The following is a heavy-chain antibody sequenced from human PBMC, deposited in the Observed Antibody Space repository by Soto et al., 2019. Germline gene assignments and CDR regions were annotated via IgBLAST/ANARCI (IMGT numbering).Heavy chain of an antibody. CDR2: ISSSSSYI. V-gene: IGHV3-21*01. CDR1: GFTFSSYS. Sequence: EVQLVESGGGLVKPGGSLRLSCAASGFTFSSYSMNWVRQAPGKGLEWVSSISSSSSYIYYADSVKGRFTISRDNAKNSLYLQMNSLRAEDTAVYYCARGDGYYADLDWFDPWGQGTLVTVSS. CDR3: ARGDGYYADLDWFDP. J-gene: IGHJ5*02. D-gene: IGHD4-17*01.